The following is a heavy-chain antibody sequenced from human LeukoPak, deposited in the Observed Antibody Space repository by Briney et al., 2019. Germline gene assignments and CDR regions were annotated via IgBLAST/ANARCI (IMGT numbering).Heavy chain of an antibody. CDR3: ARSHRRGYSYGRTMDAFDI. Sequence: SETLSLTCTVSGGSISSGDYYWSWIRQPPGKGLEWIGYIYYSGSTNYNPSLKSRVTMSVDTSKNQFSLRLSPVTAADTAVYYCARSHRRGYSYGRTMDAFDIWGQGTMVTVSS. CDR2: IYYSGST. V-gene: IGHV4-61*08. CDR1: GGSISSGDYY. J-gene: IGHJ3*02. D-gene: IGHD5-18*01.